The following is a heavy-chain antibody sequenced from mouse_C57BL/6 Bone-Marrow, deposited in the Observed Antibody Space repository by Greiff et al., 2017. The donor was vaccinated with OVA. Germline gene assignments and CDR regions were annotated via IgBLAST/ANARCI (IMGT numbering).Heavy chain of an antibody. D-gene: IGHD4-1*01. CDR3: AGHGTGTRAWFAY. V-gene: IGHV5-12*01. J-gene: IGHJ3*01. CDR2: NSNGGGST. CDR1: GFTFSDYY. Sequence: EVMLVESGGGLVQPGGSLKLSCAVSGFTFSDYYMYRVRQTPEKRLEWVAYNSNGGGSTYYPDTVKGRFTISRDNAKNTLYLQMSRLKTEDTAMYYCAGHGTGTRAWFAYWGQGTLVTVSA.